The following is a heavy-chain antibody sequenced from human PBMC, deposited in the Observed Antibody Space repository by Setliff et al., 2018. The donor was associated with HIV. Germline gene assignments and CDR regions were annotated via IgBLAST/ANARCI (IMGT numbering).Heavy chain of an antibody. J-gene: IGHJ4*02. CDR3: ARTYSSSWYSSHLWVDY. Sequence: SETLSLTCTVSGGSISNYYWSWIRQPPGKGLEWIGYIYYTGSTHYDPSLKSRVTISLDTSKDQFSLKLSSVTAADTAVYYCARTYSSSWYSSHLWVDYWGQGTLVTVSS. CDR1: GGSISNYY. CDR2: IYYTGST. D-gene: IGHD6-13*01. V-gene: IGHV4-59*01.